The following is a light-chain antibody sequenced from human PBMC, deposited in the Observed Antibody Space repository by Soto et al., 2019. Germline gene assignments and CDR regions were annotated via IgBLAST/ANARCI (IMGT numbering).Light chain of an antibody. J-gene: IGKJ1*01. CDR1: QRIDTW. CDR2: KAT. CDR3: QQYETVSAGT. V-gene: IGKV1-5*03. Sequence: DIQMTQSPSILSASVGDSVTITCRASQRIDTWLAWYQQKPGTAPKLLIYKATILQGGVPSRFSGSGSGTEFPLAISSLEPDELATNNCQQYETVSAGTFGQRTKVE.